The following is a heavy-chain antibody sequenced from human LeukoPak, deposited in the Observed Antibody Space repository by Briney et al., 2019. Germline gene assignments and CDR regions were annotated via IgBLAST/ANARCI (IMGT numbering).Heavy chain of an antibody. CDR2: IYYSGST. CDR3: AREDYDIWTGYPNWFDP. V-gene: IGHV4-59*01. Sequence: SETLSLTCTVSGGSISSYYWSWIRQPPGKGLEWIGYIYYSGSTNYNPSLKSRVTISVDTSKNQFSLKLSSVTAADTAVYYCAREDYDIWTGYPNWFDPWGQGTLVTVSS. D-gene: IGHD3-9*01. CDR1: GGSISSYY. J-gene: IGHJ5*02.